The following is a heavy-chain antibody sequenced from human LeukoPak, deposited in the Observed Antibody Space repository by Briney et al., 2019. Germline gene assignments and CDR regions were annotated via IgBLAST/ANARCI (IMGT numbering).Heavy chain of an antibody. J-gene: IGHJ4*02. CDR1: GGTFSSYA. Sequence: SVKVSCKASGGTFSSYAISWVRQAPGQGLEWMGRIIPILGIASYAQKFQGRVTITADKSTSTAYMELSSLRSEDTAVYYCARSGSYIPYFDYWGQGTLVTVSS. CDR3: ARSGSYIPYFDY. D-gene: IGHD3-10*01. CDR2: IIPILGIA. V-gene: IGHV1-69*04.